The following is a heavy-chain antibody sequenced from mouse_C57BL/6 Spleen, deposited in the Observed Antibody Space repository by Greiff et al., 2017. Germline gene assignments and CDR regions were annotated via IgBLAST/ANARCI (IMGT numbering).Heavy chain of an antibody. CDR3: AREGSYYGYGGFDY. CDR1: GFTFSDYY. V-gene: IGHV5-16*01. CDR2: INYDGSST. D-gene: IGHD2-9*01. Sequence: EVKVEESEGGLVQPGSSMKLSCTASGFTFSDYYMAWVRQVPEKGLEWVANINYDGSSTYYLDSLKSRFIISRDNAKNILYLQMSSLKSEDTATYYCAREGSYYGYGGFDYWGQGTTLTVSS. J-gene: IGHJ2*01.